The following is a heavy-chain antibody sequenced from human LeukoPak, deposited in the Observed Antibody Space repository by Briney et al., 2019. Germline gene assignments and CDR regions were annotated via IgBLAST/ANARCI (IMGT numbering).Heavy chain of an antibody. Sequence: SVKVSCKASGGTFSSYAISWVRQAPGQGLEWMGRIIPILGIANYAQKFQGRVTMTRDTSTSTVYMELSSLRSEDTAVYYCARTSQYYDILTGYQPHNWFDPWGQGTLVTVSS. D-gene: IGHD3-9*01. CDR2: IIPILGIA. CDR1: GGTFSSYA. V-gene: IGHV1-69*04. J-gene: IGHJ5*02. CDR3: ARTSQYYDILTGYQPHNWFDP.